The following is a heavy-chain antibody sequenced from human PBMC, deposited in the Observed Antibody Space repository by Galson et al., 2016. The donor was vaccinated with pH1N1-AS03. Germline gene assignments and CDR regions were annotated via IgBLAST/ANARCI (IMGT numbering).Heavy chain of an antibody. D-gene: IGHD3-9*01. CDR3: ARHLTRYFDWLSSKGHWFDP. CDR2: IYYSGSP. J-gene: IGHJ5*02. CDR1: GGSISSSSYY. V-gene: IGHV4-39*01. Sequence: SETLSLTCTVSGGSISSSSYYWGWIRQPPGKGLEWIGSIYYSGSPYYNPSLKSRVTISVDSSKNHFSLKLNSVTAADTAVYFCARHLTRYFDWLSSKGHWFDPWGQGTLVTVSS.